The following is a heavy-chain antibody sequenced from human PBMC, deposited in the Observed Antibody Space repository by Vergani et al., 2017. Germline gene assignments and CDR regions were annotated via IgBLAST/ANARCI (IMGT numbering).Heavy chain of an antibody. CDR3: ATIGYRRWGYYFDY. CDR2: ICHTEDT. V-gene: IGHV4-4*03. CDR1: GDSISSNNC. J-gene: IGHJ4*02. Sequence: QVQLQESGPGLVKPPGTLSLTCAVSGDSISSNNCWTWVRQPPGKGLEWIGEICHTEDTKYSPSLKSRVTVSVVESRTLFSLRLNSVTAADTAVYYCATIGYRRWGYYFDYWGQGILVTVSS. D-gene: IGHD2-2*02.